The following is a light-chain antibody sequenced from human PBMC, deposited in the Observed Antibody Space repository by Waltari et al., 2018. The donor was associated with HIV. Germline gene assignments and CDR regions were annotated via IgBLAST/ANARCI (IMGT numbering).Light chain of an antibody. Sequence: EIVLTQSPLTLSASPGERAILSCRASQTIDTNLAWYQQKPGQAPRLLIYAASTRAPGIPPKFSGSGSGTRFTLTISSLQSEDFAVYYCQQYNVWPPNTFGQGTKVEIK. CDR1: QTIDTN. CDR3: QQYNVWPPNT. CDR2: AAS. V-gene: IGKV3-15*01. J-gene: IGKJ2*01.